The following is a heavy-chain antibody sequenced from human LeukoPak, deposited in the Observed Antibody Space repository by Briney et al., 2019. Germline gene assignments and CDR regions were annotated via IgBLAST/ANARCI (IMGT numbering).Heavy chain of an antibody. CDR1: GFTFRNYW. Sequence: GGSLRLSCAASGFTFRNYWMHWVRQAPGKGLEWISYIGISSGNTKYADSVKGRFTISGDKAKNSLYLQMNSLRVEDTAVYYCARDYKYAFDNWGQGTLVTVSS. V-gene: IGHV3-11*06. D-gene: IGHD5-24*01. CDR2: IGISSGNT. CDR3: ARDYKYAFDN. J-gene: IGHJ4*02.